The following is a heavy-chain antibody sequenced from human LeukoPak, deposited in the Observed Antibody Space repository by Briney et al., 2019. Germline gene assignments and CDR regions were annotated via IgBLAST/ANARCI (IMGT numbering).Heavy chain of an antibody. D-gene: IGHD3-10*01. V-gene: IGHV4-4*02. CDR2: IYYSGST. CDR3: ARGGYYGSGNDFRFDP. CDR1: GGSISSSNW. J-gene: IGHJ5*02. Sequence: KTSETLSLTCAVSGGSISSSNWWSWVRQPPGKGLEWIGYIYYSGSTNYKPSLKSRVTISVDTSKNQFSLKLSSVTAADTAVYYCARGGYYGSGNDFRFDPWGQGTLVTVSS.